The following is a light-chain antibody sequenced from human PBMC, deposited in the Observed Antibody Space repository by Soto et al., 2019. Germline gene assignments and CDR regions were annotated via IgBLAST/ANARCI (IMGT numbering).Light chain of an antibody. Sequence: GDSVTITCRASQNVSTSLAWYQHKPGEAPKLLMFDVSNLESGVPSRFIGSGSGTEFTLSISSLHSDDFATYYCQQYDSSRTFGQGTKVDIK. CDR1: QNVSTS. J-gene: IGKJ1*01. V-gene: IGKV1-5*01. CDR2: DVS. CDR3: QQYDSSRT.